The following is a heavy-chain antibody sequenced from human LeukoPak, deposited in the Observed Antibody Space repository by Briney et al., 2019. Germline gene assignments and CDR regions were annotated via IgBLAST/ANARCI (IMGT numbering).Heavy chain of an antibody. CDR2: ISYTSETK. CDR1: GFPFDEYA. J-gene: IGHJ4*02. D-gene: IGHD6-13*01. V-gene: IGHV3-9*01. CDR3: AKDSSSWYGYFDY. Sequence: GGSLRLSCAASGFPFDEYAMHWIRQAPGKGLEWVSGISYTSETKGYVDSVKGRFTISRDNSKNSLYLQMNSLRAEDTALYYCAKDSSSWYGYFDYWGQGTLVTVSS.